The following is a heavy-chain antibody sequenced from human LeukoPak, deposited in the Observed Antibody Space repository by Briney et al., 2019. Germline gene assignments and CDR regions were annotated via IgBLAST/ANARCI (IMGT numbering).Heavy chain of an antibody. Sequence: SQTLSLTCAVYGGSFSGYYWSWIRQPPGKGQEWIGEINHSGSTNYNPSLKSRVTISVDTSKNQFSLKLSSVTAADTAVYYCARGRYYSYSDYWGQGTLVTVSS. D-gene: IGHD3-10*01. CDR1: GGSFSGYY. V-gene: IGHV4-34*01. CDR2: INHSGST. J-gene: IGHJ4*02. CDR3: ARGRYYSYSDY.